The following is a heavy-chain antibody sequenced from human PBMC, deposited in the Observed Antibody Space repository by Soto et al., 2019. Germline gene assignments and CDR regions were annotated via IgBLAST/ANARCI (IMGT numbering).Heavy chain of an antibody. CDR2: ISAYNGNT. CDR1: GYTFTSYG. Sequence: VQLVQSGAEVKKPGASVKVSCKASGYTFTSYGISWVRQAPGQGLEWMGWISAYNGNTNYAQKLQGRVTMTTDTTTSTANMQPRSRLSDDTAVYYCARDDDDDSSGYRSDHNDWGQGTLGTVSA. CDR3: ARDDDDDSSGYRSDHND. J-gene: IGHJ4*02. D-gene: IGHD3-22*01. V-gene: IGHV1-18*01.